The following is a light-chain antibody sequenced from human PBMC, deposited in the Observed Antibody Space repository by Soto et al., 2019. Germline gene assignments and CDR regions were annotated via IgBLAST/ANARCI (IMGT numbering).Light chain of an antibody. CDR3: QQYNNWPWT. Sequence: TQSPATLSLSPGERATLSCRASQSVSSNLAWYQQKPGQAPRLLIYGASTRATGIPARFSGSGSGTEFTLTISSLQSEDFAVYYCQQYNNWPWTFGQGTKV. CDR1: QSVSSN. J-gene: IGKJ1*01. CDR2: GAS. V-gene: IGKV3-15*01.